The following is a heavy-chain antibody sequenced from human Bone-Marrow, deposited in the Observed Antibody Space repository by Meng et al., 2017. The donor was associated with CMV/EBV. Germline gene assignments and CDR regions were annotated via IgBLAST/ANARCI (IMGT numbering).Heavy chain of an antibody. D-gene: IGHD3-3*01. CDR2: IRYDGTNK. CDR1: GFTFSNYG. CDR3: ANLAAWN. V-gene: IGHV3-30*02. J-gene: IGHJ1*01. Sequence: GGSLRLSCTASGFTFSNYGFHWVRQAPGKGLEGVAFIRYDGTNKFYADSVKDRFTISRDNSKNTLYLEMSRLRTEDTAVYYCANLAAWNWGQGTLVTVSS.